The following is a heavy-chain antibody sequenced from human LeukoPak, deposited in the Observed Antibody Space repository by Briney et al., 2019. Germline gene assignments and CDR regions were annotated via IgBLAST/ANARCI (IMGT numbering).Heavy chain of an antibody. CDR3: AREGNWFDP. J-gene: IGHJ5*02. Sequence: SQTLSLTCTVSGGSISSGSYYWSWIRQPAGKGLEWIVRIYTSGSTNYNPSLKSRITISVDTSKNQFSLKLSSVTAADTAVYYCAREGNWFDPWGQGTLVTVSS. V-gene: IGHV4-61*02. CDR2: IYTSGST. CDR1: GGSISSGSYY.